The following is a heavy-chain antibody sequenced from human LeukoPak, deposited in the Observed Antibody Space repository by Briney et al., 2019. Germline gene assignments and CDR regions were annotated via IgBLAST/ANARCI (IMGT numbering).Heavy chain of an antibody. CDR1: GFTFSSYA. V-gene: IGHV3-23*01. D-gene: IGHD2-2*01. Sequence: PGGSLRLSCAASGFTFSSYAMSWVRQAPGKGLEWVSAISGSGGSTYYADSVKGRFTISRDNSKNTLYLQMNSLRAEDTAVYYCAKDHAIVVVPAASYDYWGQGTLVTVSS. CDR3: AKDHAIVVVPAASYDY. CDR2: ISGSGGST. J-gene: IGHJ4*02.